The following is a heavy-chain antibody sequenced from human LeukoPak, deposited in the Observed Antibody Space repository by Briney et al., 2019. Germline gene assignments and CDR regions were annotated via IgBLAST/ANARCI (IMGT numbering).Heavy chain of an antibody. V-gene: IGHV1-69*13. Sequence: SVNVSCKASGGTFSSYAISWVRQAPGQGLEWMGGIIPIFGTANYAQKFQGRVTITADESTSTAYMELSSLRSEDTAVYYCARARYYYDSSGYYSDRYYFDYWGQGTLVTVSS. D-gene: IGHD3-22*01. CDR1: GGTFSSYA. CDR2: IIPIFGTA. J-gene: IGHJ4*02. CDR3: ARARYYYDSSGYYSDRYYFDY.